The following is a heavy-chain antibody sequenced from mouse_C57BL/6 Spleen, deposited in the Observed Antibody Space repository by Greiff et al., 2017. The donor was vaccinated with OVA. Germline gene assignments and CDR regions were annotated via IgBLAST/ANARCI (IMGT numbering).Heavy chain of an antibody. V-gene: IGHV1-9*01. J-gene: IGHJ1*03. Sequence: QPQQSGAELIKPGASVKLSCKATGYTFTGYWIARVKQRPGHGLEWIGEILPGSGSTNYTEKFKGTATFTADSSSTTDYVQLSSLTTEDSAIYDCARGMGGYNEGWYVDVWGTGTTVTVSS. D-gene: IGHD2-2*01. CDR2: ILPGSGST. CDR3: ARGMGGYNEGWYVDV. CDR1: GYTFTGYW.